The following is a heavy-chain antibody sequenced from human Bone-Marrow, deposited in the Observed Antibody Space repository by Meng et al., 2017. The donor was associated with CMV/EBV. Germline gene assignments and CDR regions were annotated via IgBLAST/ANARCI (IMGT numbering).Heavy chain of an antibody. Sequence: GGSLRLSCAASGFTFDDYGMSWVRQAPGKGLGWVSVIYSGGSTYYADSVKDRSTISRDDSKNTLYLQMNSLRVEDTAVYYCARDAIGGSHGYYGLDVWGQGTTVTVSS. D-gene: IGHD1-26*01. CDR3: ARDAIGGSHGYYGLDV. CDR2: IYSGGST. CDR1: GFTFDDYG. V-gene: IGHV3-53*01. J-gene: IGHJ6*02.